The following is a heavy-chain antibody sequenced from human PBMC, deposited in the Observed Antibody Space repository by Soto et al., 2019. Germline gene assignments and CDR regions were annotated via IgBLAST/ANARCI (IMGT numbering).Heavy chain of an antibody. CDR3: ARACSSNSCYDVFDY. J-gene: IGHJ4*02. D-gene: IGHD2-2*01. CDR2: IYTSGST. Sequence: SETLSLTCTVSGGSISSYYWSWIRQPAGKGLEWIGRIYTSGSTNYNPSLKSRVTMSVDTSKNQFSLKLSSVTAADTAVYYCARACSSNSCYDVFDYWGQGTLVTVPQ. CDR1: GGSISSYY. V-gene: IGHV4-4*07.